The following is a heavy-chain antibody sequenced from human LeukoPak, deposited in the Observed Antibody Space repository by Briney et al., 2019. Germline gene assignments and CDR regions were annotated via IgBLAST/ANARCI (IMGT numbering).Heavy chain of an antibody. CDR1: GFTFDDYA. D-gene: IGHD3-10*01. CDR3: AKDEDGSGSYYDY. V-gene: IGHV3-9*01. CDR2: ISWNSGSI. J-gene: IGHJ4*02. Sequence: PGGSLRLSCAASGFTFDDYAMHWVRQAPGKGLERVSGISWNSGSIGYADSVKGRFTISRDNAKNSLYLQMNSLRAEDTALYYCAKDEDGSGSYYDYWGQGTLVTVSS.